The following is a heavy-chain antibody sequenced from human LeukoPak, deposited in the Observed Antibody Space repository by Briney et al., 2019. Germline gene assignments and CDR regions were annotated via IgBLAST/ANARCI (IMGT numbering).Heavy chain of an antibody. V-gene: IGHV3-21*01. J-gene: IGHJ4*02. D-gene: IGHD3-22*01. CDR1: GFTFSSYS. Sequence: GGSLRLSCAASGFTFSSYSMNWVRQAPGMGLEWVPSISSSSSYIYYADSVKGRFTISRDNAKNSLYLQMNSLRAEDTAVYYCARLGSGYYFSYWGQGTLVTVSS. CDR3: ARLGSGYYFSY. CDR2: ISSSSSYI.